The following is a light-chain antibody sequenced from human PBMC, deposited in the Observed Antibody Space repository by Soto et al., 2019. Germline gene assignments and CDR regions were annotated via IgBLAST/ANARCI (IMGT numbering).Light chain of an antibody. CDR2: YDN. CDR3: SSYTSSSIHVV. Sequence: QSVLTQPPSASGTPGQRVTISCSGSNSNIGSNTVNWYQQLPGTAPKLLIYYDNLRPSGVPDRISGSKSGNTASLTISGLQAEDEADYYCSSYTSSSIHVVFGGGTKVTVL. CDR1: NSNIGSNT. J-gene: IGLJ2*01. V-gene: IGLV1-44*01.